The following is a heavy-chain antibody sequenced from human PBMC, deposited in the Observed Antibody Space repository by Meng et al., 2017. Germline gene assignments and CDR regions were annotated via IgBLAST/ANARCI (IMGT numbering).Heavy chain of an antibody. V-gene: IGHV3-21*01. Sequence: GESLKISCAASGFTFDDYTMNWVRQAPGKGLEWVSSISSSSSYIYYADSVKGRFTISRDNAKNLLYLQMNSLRAEDTAVYYCAAMTTVTSSDWYFDLWGRGTLVTVSS. CDR1: GFTFDDYT. CDR2: ISSSSSYI. J-gene: IGHJ2*01. CDR3: AAMTTVTSSDWYFDL. D-gene: IGHD4-17*01.